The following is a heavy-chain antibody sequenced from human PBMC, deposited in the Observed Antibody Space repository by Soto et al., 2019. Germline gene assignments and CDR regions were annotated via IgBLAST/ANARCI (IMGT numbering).Heavy chain of an antibody. CDR3: ARWPNYYDSSTYYRQEYFDY. Sequence: GVSLRLSCAASGFSFSVYWMSCVLQARLNWLEWVAKIKQDGSEKYYVDSVKGRFTISRDNAKNSLFLQMNSLRAEDTAVYYCARWPNYYDSSTYYRQEYFDYWGQGTLVTVS. CDR2: IKQDGSEK. D-gene: IGHD3-22*01. V-gene: IGHV3-7*04. CDR1: GFSFSVYW. J-gene: IGHJ4*02.